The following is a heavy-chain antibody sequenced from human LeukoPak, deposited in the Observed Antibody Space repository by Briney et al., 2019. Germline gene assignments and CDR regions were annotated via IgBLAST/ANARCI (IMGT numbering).Heavy chain of an antibody. CDR3: SRDRLGGLDY. J-gene: IGHJ4*02. Sequence: GGSLRLSCAASGFDFSTYAINWVRQAPGKGLEWVSSISTTSTYIFYADSLKGRFTISRDNAKNSVYLQMNTLRPEDTAVYYCSRDRLGGLDYWGRGTLVTVSS. D-gene: IGHD5-12*01. V-gene: IGHV3-21*01. CDR2: ISTTSTYI. CDR1: GFDFSTYA.